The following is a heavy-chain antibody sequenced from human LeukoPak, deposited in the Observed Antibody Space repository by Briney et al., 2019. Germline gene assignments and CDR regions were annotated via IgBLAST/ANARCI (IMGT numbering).Heavy chain of an antibody. D-gene: IGHD3-22*01. Sequence: SETLSLTCTVSGGSISSYYWSWIRQPPGKGLEWIGYIYYSGSTYYNPSPRSRVTISVDTSKNQFSLKLSSVTAADTAVYYCARSSEGRYYYDSSGFSYYYYYMDVWGKGTTVTISS. CDR2: IYYSGST. CDR1: GGSISSYY. V-gene: IGHV4-59*01. CDR3: ARSSEGRYYYDSSGFSYYYYYMDV. J-gene: IGHJ6*03.